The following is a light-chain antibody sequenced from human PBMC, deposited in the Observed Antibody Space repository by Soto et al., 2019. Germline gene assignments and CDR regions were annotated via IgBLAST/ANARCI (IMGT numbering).Light chain of an antibody. Sequence: NFMLTQPHSVSESPGKTVTISCTRSSGSIGSTYVQWYQQRPGSVHTTVIYEDNQRPSGVPDRFSGSIDSSSNSAFLTISGLETEDEAYDYFHAFDSSNMSFGGGTKLTVL. CDR3: HAFDSSNMS. J-gene: IGLJ2*01. CDR2: EDN. CDR1: SGSIGSTY. V-gene: IGLV6-57*04.